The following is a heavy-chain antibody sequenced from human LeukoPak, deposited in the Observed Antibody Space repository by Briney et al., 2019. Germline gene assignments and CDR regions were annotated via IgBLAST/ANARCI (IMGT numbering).Heavy chain of an antibody. CDR1: GFTFSSYD. V-gene: IGHV3-13*01. D-gene: IGHD3-10*01. J-gene: IGHJ4*02. CDR2: IGTAGDT. CDR3: ARGGFYDASGSYFDY. Sequence: AGGSLRLSCAASGFTFSSYDMHWVRQATGKGLEWVSAIGTAGDTYYPGSVKGRFTISRENAKNSLYLQMNSLRAGDTAVYYCARGGFYDASGSYFDYWGQGTLVTVSS.